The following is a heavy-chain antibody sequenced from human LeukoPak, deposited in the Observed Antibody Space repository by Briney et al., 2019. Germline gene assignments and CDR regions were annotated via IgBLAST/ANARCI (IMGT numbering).Heavy chain of an antibody. J-gene: IGHJ4*02. Sequence: SETLSLTCTVSGGSISSSSYYWGWIRQPPGKGLEWIGEINHSGSTNYNPSLKSRVTISVDTSKNQFSLKLSSVTAADTAVYYCARWPIGYCSGGSCYPGNYFDYWGQGTLVTVSS. CDR3: ARWPIGYCSGGSCYPGNYFDY. D-gene: IGHD2-15*01. CDR2: INHSGST. CDR1: GGSISSSSYY. V-gene: IGHV4-39*07.